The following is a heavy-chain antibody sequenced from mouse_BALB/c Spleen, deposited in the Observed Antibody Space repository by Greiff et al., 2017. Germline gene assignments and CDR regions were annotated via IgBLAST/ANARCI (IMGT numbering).Heavy chain of an antibody. V-gene: IGHV1S137*01. Sequence: VQLQESGAELVRPGVSVKISCKGSGYTFTDCAMHWVKQSHAKSLEWIGVISTYYGDASYNQKFKGKATMTVDKSSSTAYMELARLTSEDSAIYYCARNPHLDAMDYWGQGTSVTVSS. CDR3: ARNPHLDAMDY. CDR2: ISTYYGDA. J-gene: IGHJ4*01. CDR1: GYTFTDCA.